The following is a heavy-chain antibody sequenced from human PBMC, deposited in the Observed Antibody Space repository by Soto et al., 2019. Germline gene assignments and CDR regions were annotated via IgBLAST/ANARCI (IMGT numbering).Heavy chain of an antibody. D-gene: IGHD3-3*01. V-gene: IGHV1-69*13. J-gene: IGHJ6*02. CDR3: ARAWSKHYYYYGMDV. Sequence: VASVKVSCKASGGTFSSYAISWVRQAPGQGLEWMGGIIPIFGTANYAQKFQGRVTITADESTSTAYMELSSLRSEDTAVYYCARAWSKHYYYYGMDVWGQGTTVTVSS. CDR2: IIPIFGTA. CDR1: GGTFSSYA.